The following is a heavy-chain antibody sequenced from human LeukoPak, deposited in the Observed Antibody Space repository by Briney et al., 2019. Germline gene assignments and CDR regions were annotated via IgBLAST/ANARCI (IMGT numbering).Heavy chain of an antibody. Sequence: SETLSLTCAVYGGSFSGYYWSWIRQPPGKGLEWIGEINHSGSTNYNPSLKSRVTISVDTSKNQFSLKLSSVTAADTAVYYCARGRRETGWFDPWGQGTLVTVSS. CDR3: ARGRRETGWFDP. D-gene: IGHD1-26*01. V-gene: IGHV4-34*01. CDR2: INHSGST. CDR1: GGSFSGYY. J-gene: IGHJ5*02.